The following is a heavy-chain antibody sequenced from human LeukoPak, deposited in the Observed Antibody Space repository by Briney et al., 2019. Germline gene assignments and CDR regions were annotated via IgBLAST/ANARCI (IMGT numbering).Heavy chain of an antibody. V-gene: IGHV3-7*01. Sequence: GGSLRLSCAASGFTFSSYWMHWVRQAPGKGLEWVANIKEDGSAKTYVDSVKGRFSISRDNTKRSLYLQMDSLRAEDTAVYYCVRNFGWQQFDFWGQGTLVTVSS. CDR3: VRNFGWQQFDF. J-gene: IGHJ4*02. D-gene: IGHD5-24*01. CDR2: IKEDGSAK. CDR1: GFTFSSYW.